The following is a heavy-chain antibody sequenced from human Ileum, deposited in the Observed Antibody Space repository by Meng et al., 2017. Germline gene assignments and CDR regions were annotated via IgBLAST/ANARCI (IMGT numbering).Heavy chain of an antibody. D-gene: IGHD2-8*01. CDR1: GYTFTSND. Sequence: QVRLVQSVAEVKKPGASVKVSWKASGYTFTSNDIHWLRQVPGPALDCMPWMNPTSGNIDHAPKFQGRIAMTRYASISTAYMELSTLRSEDTAVYFCARAVDNEFDHWGQGTLVTVSS. CDR3: ARAVDNEFDH. CDR2: MNPTSGNI. J-gene: IGHJ4*02. V-gene: IGHV1-8*01.